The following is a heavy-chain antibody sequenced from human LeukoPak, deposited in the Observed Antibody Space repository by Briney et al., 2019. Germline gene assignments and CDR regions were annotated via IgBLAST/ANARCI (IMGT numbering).Heavy chain of an antibody. V-gene: IGHV4-4*07. Sequence: SEALPLTCSVPRGSIRSYYGSSVQQPAGKGLEWIGRFYTSGSTNLKPSLKSRVTMSVDTSKSQGSLKLGSVTAGDAAVYWCARDFDRSGWYGGGLLGNDNYMDGWRKGTSVSVS. CDR3: ARDFDRSGWYGGGLLGNDNYMDG. J-gene: IGHJ6*03. D-gene: IGHD6-19*01. CDR1: RGSIRSYY. CDR2: FYTSGST.